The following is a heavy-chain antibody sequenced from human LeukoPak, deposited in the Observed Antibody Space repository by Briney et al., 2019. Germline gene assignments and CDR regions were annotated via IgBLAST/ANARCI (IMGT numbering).Heavy chain of an antibody. J-gene: IGHJ3*02. CDR1: GFTFSDYY. D-gene: IGHD4-17*01. CDR2: ISSSGSTI. Sequence: KSGGSLRLSCAASGFTFSDYYMSWIRQAPGKGLERVSYISSSGSTIYYADSVKGRFTISRDNAKNSLYLQMNSLRAEDTAVYYCAREDYGDYSGAFDIWGQGTMVTVSS. CDR3: AREDYGDYSGAFDI. V-gene: IGHV3-11*04.